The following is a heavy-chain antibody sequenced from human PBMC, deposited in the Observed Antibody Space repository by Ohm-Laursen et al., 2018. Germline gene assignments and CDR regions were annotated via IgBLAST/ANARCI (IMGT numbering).Heavy chain of an antibody. CDR1: GFTFSDAW. Sequence: GSLRLSCAAFGFTFSDAWMSWVRQAPGKGLEWLGLIKSKVDGETKDNAAPGKGRFTISRNDSENTLFLQMDSLKTEDTALYYCTTDRYHYDSDGDYFVYTNYYYGMDVWGQGTTVTVSS. V-gene: IGHV3-15*01. D-gene: IGHD3-22*01. CDR2: IKSKVDGETK. J-gene: IGHJ6*02. CDR3: TTDRYHYDSDGDYFVYTNYYYGMDV.